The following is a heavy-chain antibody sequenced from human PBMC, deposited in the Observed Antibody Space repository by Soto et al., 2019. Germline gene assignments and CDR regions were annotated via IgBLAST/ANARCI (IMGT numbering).Heavy chain of an antibody. CDR2: ISGSGGST. Sequence: GGSLRLSCAASGFTFSSYAMSWVRQAPGKGLEWVSAISGSGGSTYYADSVKGRFTISRDNSKNTLYLQMNSLRAEDTAVYYCATRVVPAAILFLGAFDIWGQGTMVTVSS. V-gene: IGHV3-23*01. D-gene: IGHD2-2*01. J-gene: IGHJ3*02. CDR1: GFTFSSYA. CDR3: ATRVVPAAILFLGAFDI.